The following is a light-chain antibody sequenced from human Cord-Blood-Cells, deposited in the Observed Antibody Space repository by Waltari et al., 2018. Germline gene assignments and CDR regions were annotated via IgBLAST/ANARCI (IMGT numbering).Light chain of an antibody. J-gene: IGLJ2*01. V-gene: IGLV2-14*01. Sequence: QSALTQPASVSGSPGQSLPISPTGTSIAVGGYTYVPRYQQPPGKAPKLMIDDVSKRPSGVSNRFSGSKSGNTASLTISGLQAEDEADYYCSSYTSSSTLVFGGGTKLTVL. CDR2: DVS. CDR1: SIAVGGYTY. CDR3: SSYTSSSTLV.